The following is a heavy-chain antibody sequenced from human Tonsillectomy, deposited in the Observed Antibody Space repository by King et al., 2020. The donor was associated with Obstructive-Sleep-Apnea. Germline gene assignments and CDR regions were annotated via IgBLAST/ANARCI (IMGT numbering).Heavy chain of an antibody. Sequence: TLKESGPVLVKPTETLTLTCTVSGFSLSDTRMGVSWIRQPPGKALEWLAHIFSNDEKSYSTSLKSRLTISKDTSKSQVVLTITNMDPVDTATYYFARIPDYSGNSGSYWGHGTLVTVSS. J-gene: IGHJ4*01. CDR3: ARIPDYSGNSGSY. CDR1: GFSLSDTRMG. D-gene: IGHD4-23*01. V-gene: IGHV2-26*01. CDR2: IFSNDEK.